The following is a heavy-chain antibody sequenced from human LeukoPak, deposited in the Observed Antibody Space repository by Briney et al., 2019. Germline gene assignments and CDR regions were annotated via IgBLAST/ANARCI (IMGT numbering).Heavy chain of an antibody. CDR3: TTDNEGLLLLDY. Sequence: GRSLRLSCAASGFTFSSYGMHWVRQAPGKGLEWVAVISYDGSNKYYADSVKGRFTISRDDSKNTLYLQMNSLKTEDTAVYYCTTDNEGLLLLDYWGQGTLVTVSS. CDR2: ISYDGSNK. D-gene: IGHD3-22*01. V-gene: IGHV3-30*03. CDR1: GFTFSSYG. J-gene: IGHJ4*02.